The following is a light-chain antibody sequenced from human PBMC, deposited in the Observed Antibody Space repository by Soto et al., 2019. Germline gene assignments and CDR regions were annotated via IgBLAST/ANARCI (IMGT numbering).Light chain of an antibody. CDR2: IAS. J-gene: IGKJ1*01. Sequence: DTVLTQSPGTRSLTSGERATLSCRASRSISGTYLAWYQQKPGQSPRLLIYIASTRAPGIPDRFSGSGSGTDFTLTISRLEPEDFAVYYCQHYGSSPSTFGRGTKVEIK. CDR3: QHYGSSPST. CDR1: RSISGTY. V-gene: IGKV3-20*01.